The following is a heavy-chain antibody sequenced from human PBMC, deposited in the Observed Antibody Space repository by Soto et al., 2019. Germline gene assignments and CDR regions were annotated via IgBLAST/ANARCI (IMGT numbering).Heavy chain of an antibody. CDR1: GGSVSSGSYY. CDR2: MYYSGST. J-gene: IGHJ3*02. V-gene: IGHV4-61*01. CDR3: ARTRDFWSGNDAFDI. D-gene: IGHD3-3*01. Sequence: SETLSLTCTVSGGSVSSGSYYWRWIRQPPGKGLEWIGYMYYSGSTNYNPSLKSRVTISLDTSKNQCSLKLSSVTAADTAVYFGARTRDFWSGNDAFDIWGQGTMVTVSS.